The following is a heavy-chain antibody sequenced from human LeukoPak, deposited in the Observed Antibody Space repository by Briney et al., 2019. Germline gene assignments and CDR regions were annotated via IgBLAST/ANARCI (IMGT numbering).Heavy chain of an antibody. D-gene: IGHD3-10*02. V-gene: IGHV4-59*01. J-gene: IGHJ5*02. CDR1: GGSISSSY. CDR2: ISYSGST. Sequence: SETLSLTCTVSGGSISSSYWSWIRQPPGKGLEWIGYISYSGSTHYNPSLKSRVTISVDTSKNQFSLKLSSVTAADTAMYYCAREGTMFNSPFDPWGQGTLVTVSS. CDR3: AREGTMFNSPFDP.